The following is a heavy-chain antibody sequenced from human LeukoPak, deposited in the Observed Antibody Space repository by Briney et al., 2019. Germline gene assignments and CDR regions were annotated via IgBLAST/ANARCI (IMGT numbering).Heavy chain of an antibody. CDR3: ARDPTGIAAAGRWFDP. CDR2: IHTSGST. D-gene: IGHD6-13*01. V-gene: IGHV4-4*07. CDR1: GGSISTYY. J-gene: IGHJ5*02. Sequence: SETLSLTCTVSGGSISTYYWSWIRQPAGKGLEWIGRIHTSGSTIYNPSLKTRVTMSVDTSKNQFSLKLDSVTAADTAMYYCARDPTGIAAAGRWFDPWGQGTLVTVSS.